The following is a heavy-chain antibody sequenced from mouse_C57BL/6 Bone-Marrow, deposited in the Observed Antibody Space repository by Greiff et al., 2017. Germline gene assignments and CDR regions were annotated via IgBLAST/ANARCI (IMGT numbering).Heavy chain of an antibody. CDR1: GYTFTSYG. CDR2: IYPRSGNT. Sequence: VMLVESGAELARPGASVKLSCKASGYTFTSYGISWVKQRTGQGLEWIGEIYPRSGNTYYNEKFKGKATLTADKSSSTAYMELRSLTSEDSAVYFCARGGYGSIFDVWGTGTTVTVSS. CDR3: ARGGYGSIFDV. D-gene: IGHD1-1*01. J-gene: IGHJ1*03. V-gene: IGHV1-81*01.